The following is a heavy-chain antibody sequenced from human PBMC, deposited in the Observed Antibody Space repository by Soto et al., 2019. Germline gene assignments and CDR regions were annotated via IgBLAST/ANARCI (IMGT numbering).Heavy chain of an antibody. J-gene: IGHJ4*02. CDR1: GFTFSSHV. CDR3: ARSREIIASAGSFDY. V-gene: IGHV3-23*01. CDR2: ISTGGGST. Sequence: EVQLLESGGGLVQPGGSLRLSCAASGFTFSSHVMSWVRQAPGKGLEWVSGISTGGGSTDYADYVKGRFTISRDNSKNTMHLQMKSMSAEETAVYYCARSREIIASAGSFDYWGQGTLVTVSS. D-gene: IGHD6-25*01.